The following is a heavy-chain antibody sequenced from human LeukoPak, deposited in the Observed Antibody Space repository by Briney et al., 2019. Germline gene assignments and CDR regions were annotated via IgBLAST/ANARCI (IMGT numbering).Heavy chain of an antibody. D-gene: IGHD6-19*01. CDR2: INPSGGST. CDR3: ARDLRGRGCSSGWYELDAFDI. CDR1: GYTFTSYY. Sequence: GASVKVSCKASGYTFTSYYMHWVRQAPGQGLEWMGIINPSGGSTSYAQKFQGRVTMTRDTSTSTVYMELRSLRSEDTAVYYCARDLRGRGCSSGWYELDAFDIWGQGTMVTVSS. V-gene: IGHV1-46*03. J-gene: IGHJ3*02.